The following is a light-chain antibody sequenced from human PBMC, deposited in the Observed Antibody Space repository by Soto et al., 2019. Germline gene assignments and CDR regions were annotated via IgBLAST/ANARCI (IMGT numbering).Light chain of an antibody. CDR1: SGSIASRY. V-gene: IGLV6-57*04. CDR2: QDI. Sequence: NFMLTQPHSVSGSPGKTVTISCTRSSGSIASRYVQWYQQRPGSAPTTVIYQDIRRPSGVPDRFSGSIDTSSNSASLDISGLNTEDEADYYCQSYDTSNHVVFGGGTKLTVL. CDR3: QSYDTSNHVV. J-gene: IGLJ2*01.